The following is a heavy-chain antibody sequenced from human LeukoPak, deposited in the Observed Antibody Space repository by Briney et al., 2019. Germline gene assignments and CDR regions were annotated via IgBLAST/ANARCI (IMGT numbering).Heavy chain of an antibody. V-gene: IGHV4-59*12. J-gene: IGHJ5*02. CDR1: GGSFSSYY. Sequence: SETLSLTCTVSGGSFSSYYWNWIRQPPGKGLEWIGYIDYSGSTNYNPSLKSRVTISVDTSKNQFSLNLTSVTAADTAVYYCARETPLRYFDPWGQGTLVTVSS. CDR2: IDYSGST. CDR3: ARETPLRYFDP. D-gene: IGHD3-9*01.